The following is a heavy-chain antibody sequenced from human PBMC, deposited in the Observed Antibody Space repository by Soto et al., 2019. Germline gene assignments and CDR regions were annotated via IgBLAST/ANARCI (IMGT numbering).Heavy chain of an antibody. D-gene: IGHD3-10*01. CDR1: GFTFSSYG. CDR2: IWYDGSNK. V-gene: IGHV3-33*01. J-gene: IGHJ4*02. Sequence: QVQLVESGGGVVQPGRSLRLSCAASGFTFSSYGMHWVRQAPGKGLEWVSVIWYDGSNKYYVDSVKGRFTISRDNSKNTLYLQMNSLRAEDTAVYYCARERITLVRGVIPPDYWGQGTLVTVSS. CDR3: ARERITLVRGVIPPDY.